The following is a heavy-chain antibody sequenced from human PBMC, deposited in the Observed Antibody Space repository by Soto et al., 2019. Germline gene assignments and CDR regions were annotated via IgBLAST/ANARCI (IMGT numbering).Heavy chain of an antibody. Sequence: GCLRVSGSASGCTFSSYEMNWVRQAPGKGLEWVSYISSSGSTIYYADSVKVRFTISRDNAKNSLYLQMNSLRAEDTAVYYCARVGSSGWYYFDYWGQGTLVTVYS. CDR2: ISSSGSTI. CDR3: ARVGSSGWYYFDY. D-gene: IGHD6-19*01. J-gene: IGHJ4*02. V-gene: IGHV3-48*03. CDR1: GCTFSSYE.